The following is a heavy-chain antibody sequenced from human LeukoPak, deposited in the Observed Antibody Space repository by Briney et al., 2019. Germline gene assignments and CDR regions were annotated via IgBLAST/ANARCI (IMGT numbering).Heavy chain of an antibody. D-gene: IGHD3-22*01. V-gene: IGHV4-61*02. Sequence: SETLSFTCTVSGGSISSGTYYWSWIRQPAGKGLEWIGRIYTSGSANYNPSLKGRVTISVDTSKNRFSLRLSSVTAADTAVYYSAISSGYSHYYYYMDVWGKGTTVTVSS. CDR1: GGSISSGTYY. CDR2: IYTSGSA. J-gene: IGHJ6*03. CDR3: AISSGYSHYYYYMDV.